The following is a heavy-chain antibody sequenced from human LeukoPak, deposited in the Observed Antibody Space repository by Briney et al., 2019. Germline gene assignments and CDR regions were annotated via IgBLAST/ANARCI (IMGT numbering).Heavy chain of an antibody. CDR1: GFTFSSYA. Sequence: PGGSLRLSCAASGFTFSSYAMSWVRQAPGKGLEWVSAISGSGASTYYADSVKGRFTISRDNSKNTLYLQMNSLRAEDTAVYCCATAGSSGYYAYFDYWGQGTLVTVSS. J-gene: IGHJ4*02. D-gene: IGHD3-22*01. CDR3: ATAGSSGYYAYFDY. V-gene: IGHV3-23*01. CDR2: ISGSGAST.